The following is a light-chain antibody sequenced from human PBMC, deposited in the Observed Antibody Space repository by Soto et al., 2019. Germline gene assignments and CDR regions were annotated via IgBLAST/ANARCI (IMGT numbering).Light chain of an antibody. CDR2: AAS. CDR3: LQYNSYPHT. CDR1: QGIGND. V-gene: IGKV1-17*01. J-gene: IGKJ2*01. Sequence: DIQMTQSPSSLSASVGDRVTITCRASQGIGNDLGWYQQKPGTAPKRLIYAASSLKSGVPSRFSGSGSGTEFTLTISTLQPEDFATYYCLQYNSYPHTFGQGTKLEIK.